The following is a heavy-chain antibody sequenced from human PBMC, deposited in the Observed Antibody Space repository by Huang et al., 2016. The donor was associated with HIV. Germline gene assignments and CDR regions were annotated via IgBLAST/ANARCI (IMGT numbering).Heavy chain of an antibody. Sequence: QVQLVESGGGVVQPGRALRLSCAASGFTFSSYGMHWVRQAAGKGLEWVAVIWDDGSNKYYADSVKGRFTISRDNSKNTLYLQMNSLKTEDTAVYYCALKGDSSGWEYFRHWGQGTLVTVSS. CDR1: GFTFSSYG. V-gene: IGHV3-33*08. J-gene: IGHJ1*01. CDR2: IWDDGSNK. D-gene: IGHD6-19*01. CDR3: ALKGDSSGWEYFRH.